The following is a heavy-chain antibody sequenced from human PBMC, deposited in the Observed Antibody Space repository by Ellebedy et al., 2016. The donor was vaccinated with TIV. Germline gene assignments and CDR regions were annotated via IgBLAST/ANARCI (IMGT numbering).Heavy chain of an antibody. CDR2: TSGSGGST. CDR1: GFTFSSYA. CDR3: AREADYYGSGSYTYYYYGMDV. V-gene: IGHV3-23*01. Sequence: GESLKISXAASGFTFSSYAMGWVRQAPGKGLEWVSATSGSGGSTYYADSVKGRFTISRDNSKNTLYLQMNSLRAEDTAVYYCAREADYYGSGSYTYYYYGMDVWGQGTTVTVSS. J-gene: IGHJ6*02. D-gene: IGHD3-10*01.